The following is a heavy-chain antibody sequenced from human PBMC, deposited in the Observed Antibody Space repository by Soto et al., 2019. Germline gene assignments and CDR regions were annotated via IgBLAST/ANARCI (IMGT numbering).Heavy chain of an antibody. Sequence: GASVKVSCKASGYTFTSYGISWVRQAPGQGLEWMGWISAYNGNTNYAQKLQGRVTMTTDTPTSTAYMELRSLRSDDTAVYYCARVLYYYDSSGYYPAAFDIWGQGTMVTVSS. CDR3: ARVLYYYDSSGYYPAAFDI. V-gene: IGHV1-18*04. D-gene: IGHD3-22*01. CDR2: ISAYNGNT. J-gene: IGHJ3*02. CDR1: GYTFTSYG.